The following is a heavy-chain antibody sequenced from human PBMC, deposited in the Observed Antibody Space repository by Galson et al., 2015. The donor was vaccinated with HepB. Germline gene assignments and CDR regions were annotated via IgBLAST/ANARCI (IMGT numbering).Heavy chain of an antibody. V-gene: IGHV3-53*01. CDR1: GFSVSSNY. D-gene: IGHD1-26*01. J-gene: IGHJ5*02. CDR3: ARGGASLVVLDR. CDR2: IYGGERT. Sequence: SLRLSCAASGFSVSSNYTSWVRQAPGKGLEWVSVIYGGERTFYADSVKGRFTISRDNSKNTLYLQMNSLRAEDTAVYYCARGGASLVVLDRWGQGTLVTVSS.